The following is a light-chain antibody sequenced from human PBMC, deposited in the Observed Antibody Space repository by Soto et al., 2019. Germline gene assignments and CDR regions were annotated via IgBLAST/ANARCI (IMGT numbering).Light chain of an antibody. J-gene: IGKJ4*01. CDR3: QQYGSSPRLT. CDR2: GAS. V-gene: IGKV3-20*01. Sequence: EIVLTQSPGTLSLSPGERATISCRASQSVSSSYLAWYQQKPGQAPRLLIYGASSRATGIPDRFSGSGSVTDFTLTISRLEPEDFAVYYCQQYGSSPRLTFGGGTKVDIK. CDR1: QSVSSSY.